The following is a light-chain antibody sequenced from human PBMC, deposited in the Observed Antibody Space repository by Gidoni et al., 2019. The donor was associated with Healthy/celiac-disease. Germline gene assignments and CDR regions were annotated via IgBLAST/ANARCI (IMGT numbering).Light chain of an antibody. Sequence: DIQMTQSPSTLSASVGDRVTITCRASQSISSWLAWYQQKPGKAPKHLTYDASSLESGVPSRCSGSGSGTEFTLTISSLQPDDFATYYCQQYNSYAGTFGQGTKVEIK. CDR2: DAS. CDR1: QSISSW. V-gene: IGKV1-5*01. J-gene: IGKJ1*01. CDR3: QQYNSYAGT.